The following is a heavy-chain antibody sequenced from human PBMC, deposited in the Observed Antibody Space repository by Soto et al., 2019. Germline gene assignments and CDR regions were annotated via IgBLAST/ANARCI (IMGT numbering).Heavy chain of an antibody. Sequence: SETLSLTCTVSGGSISSSSYYWGWIRQPPGKGLEWIGSIYYSGSTYYNPSLKSRVTISVDTSKNQFSLKLSSVTAADTAVYYCASNVVVYLEERSNVDYWGQGTLVTVSS. CDR2: IYYSGST. CDR3: ASNVVVYLEERSNVDY. D-gene: IGHD2-15*01. V-gene: IGHV4-39*01. CDR1: GGSISSSSYY. J-gene: IGHJ4*02.